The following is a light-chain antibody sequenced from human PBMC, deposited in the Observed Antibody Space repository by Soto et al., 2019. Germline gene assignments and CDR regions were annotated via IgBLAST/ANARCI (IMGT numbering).Light chain of an antibody. CDR3: QQYGSSPGT. CDR2: GAS. CDR1: QSVSSSY. J-gene: IGKJ1*01. V-gene: IGKV3-20*01. Sequence: EIVLTQSPGTLSLSPGERATLSCRASQSVSSSYLAWYQQKPGQAPRLLIYGASSRATGIPDRFSGSGSGTNFTLTISTLEPEDFTGYYCQQYGSSPGTFGQATKVEIK.